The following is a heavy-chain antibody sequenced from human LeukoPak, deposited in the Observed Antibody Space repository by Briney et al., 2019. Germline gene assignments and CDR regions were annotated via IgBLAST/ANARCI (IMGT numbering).Heavy chain of an antibody. CDR3: ARAMVRGIVGWAPFELSNWFDP. J-gene: IGHJ5*02. CDR1: GGSISSYY. D-gene: IGHD3-10*01. Sequence: PSETLSLTCTVSGGSISSYYWSWIRLPAGKGLEWIGRIHTTGRTKYNPSLKSRVTMSVDTSKNQFSLKLNSVTAADTAVYYCARAMVRGIVGWAPFELSNWFDPWGQGTLVTVSS. V-gene: IGHV4-4*07. CDR2: IHTTGRT.